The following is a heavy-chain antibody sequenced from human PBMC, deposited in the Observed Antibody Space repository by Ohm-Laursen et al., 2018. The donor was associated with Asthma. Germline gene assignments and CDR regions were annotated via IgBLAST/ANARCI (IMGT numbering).Heavy chain of an antibody. CDR2: ISSSGSTI. J-gene: IGHJ5*02. Sequence: SLRLSCAASGFTFSDYYMSWIRQAPGKGLEWVSYISSSGSTIYYADSVKGRFTISRDNAKNSLYLQMNSLRAEDTAVCYCARDRNWDNWFDPWGQGTLVTVSS. CDR3: ARDRNWDNWFDP. V-gene: IGHV3-11*01. D-gene: IGHD7-27*01. CDR1: GFTFSDYY.